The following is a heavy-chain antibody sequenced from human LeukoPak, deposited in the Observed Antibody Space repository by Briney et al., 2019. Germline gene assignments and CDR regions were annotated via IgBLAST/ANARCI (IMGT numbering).Heavy chain of an antibody. J-gene: IGHJ4*02. CDR3: ARDYCSSTSCLFDY. Sequence: ASVKVSCKASGYTFTGYHMHWVRQAPGQGLVWMGRINPNSGDINYAQKFQGRVTMTRDTSISTAYMELSRLRSDDTAVYYCARDYCSSTSCLFDYWGQGTLVTVSS. CDR2: INPNSGDI. D-gene: IGHD2-2*01. V-gene: IGHV1-2*06. CDR1: GYTFTGYH.